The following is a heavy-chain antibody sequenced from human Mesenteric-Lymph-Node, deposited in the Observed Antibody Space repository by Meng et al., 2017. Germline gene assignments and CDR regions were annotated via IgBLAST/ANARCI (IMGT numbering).Heavy chain of an antibody. J-gene: IGHJ4*02. CDR3: AKPYDYGDLYYFDY. CDR2: ISGSGGST. CDR1: GFTCSSYA. V-gene: IGHV3-23*01. D-gene: IGHD4-17*01. Sequence: EVQLLESGGGLVQPGGALRLSCAASGFTCSSYAMRWVRQAPGKGLEWVSAISGSGGSTYYADSVKGRFTISRDNSKNTLYLQMNSLRAEDTAVYYCAKPYDYGDLYYFDYWGQGTLVTVSS.